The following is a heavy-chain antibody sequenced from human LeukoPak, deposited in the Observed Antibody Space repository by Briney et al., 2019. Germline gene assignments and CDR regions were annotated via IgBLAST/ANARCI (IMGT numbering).Heavy chain of an antibody. Sequence: GGSLRLSCAASGFTFSSYSMNWVRQAPGKGLEWVSHISSSSSPIYYADSVKGRFTIFRDNAKNSLYLQMNSLRAEDAAVYYCASEKQGRGYWGQGTLVTVSS. CDR1: GFTFSSYS. J-gene: IGHJ4*02. CDR3: ASEKQGRGY. CDR2: ISSSSSPI. V-gene: IGHV3-48*01.